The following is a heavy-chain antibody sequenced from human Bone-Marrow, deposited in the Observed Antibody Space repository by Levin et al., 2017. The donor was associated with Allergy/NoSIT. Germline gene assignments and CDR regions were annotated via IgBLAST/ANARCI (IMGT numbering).Heavy chain of an antibody. V-gene: IGHV4-59*08. J-gene: IGHJ5*02. Sequence: SQTLSLTCTISGGSITSYFWSWVRQPPGKSLEWVGYITYSGTTHYNPSLKSRVTMSIDTSKKQFALKLSSVTAADTAMYYCASVPGPAHNWFDPWGQGTLVTVSS. CDR2: ITYSGTT. CDR1: GGSITSYF. D-gene: IGHD2-2*01. CDR3: ASVPGPAHNWFDP.